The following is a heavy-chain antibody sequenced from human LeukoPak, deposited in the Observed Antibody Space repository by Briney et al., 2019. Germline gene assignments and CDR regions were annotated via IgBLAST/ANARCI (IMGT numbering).Heavy chain of an antibody. J-gene: IGHJ5*02. CDR1: GDSIGNHY. CDR3: ARDRAYASGKNWFDP. V-gene: IGHV4-59*11. CDR2: IDHSGST. Sequence: SETLSLTCSVSGDSIGNHYWSWIRQPPGKGLEWIGHIDHSGSTNRHPSLRSRVTISVDTFKNQFSLKLNSVTAADTAVYFCARDRAYASGKNWFDPWGQGTQVTVSS. D-gene: IGHD3-10*01.